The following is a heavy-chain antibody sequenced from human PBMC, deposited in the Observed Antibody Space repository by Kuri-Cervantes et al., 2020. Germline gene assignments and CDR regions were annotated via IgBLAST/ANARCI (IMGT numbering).Heavy chain of an antibody. CDR1: GFTFSSYA. Sequence: GGSLRLSCAASGFTFSSYAMSWVRQAPGKGLEWVSAISGSGGSTYYADSVKGRFTISRDNSKNTLYLQMNSLRDEDTAVYYCARAHYSGSYYGFDYWGQGTLVTVSS. D-gene: IGHD1-26*01. V-gene: IGHV3-23*01. CDR3: ARAHYSGSYYGFDY. J-gene: IGHJ4*02. CDR2: ISGSGGST.